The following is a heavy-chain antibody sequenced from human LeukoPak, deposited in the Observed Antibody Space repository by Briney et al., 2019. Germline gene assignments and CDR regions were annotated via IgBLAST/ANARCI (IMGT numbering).Heavy chain of an antibody. V-gene: IGHV3-11*04. CDR1: GFTFSDRY. J-gene: IGHJ6*03. D-gene: IGHD4-11*01. CDR3: ARLSRSTVTPLYYYYYYMDV. Sequence: GGSLRLSCAAAGFTFSDRYMSWIRQAPGKGMEWVAYISPNSKTIHYADSVKGRCTISRDNAKNSLFLQVNSLRAEDTAMYYCARLSRSTVTPLYYYYYYMDVWGKGTTVTVSS. CDR2: ISPNSKTI.